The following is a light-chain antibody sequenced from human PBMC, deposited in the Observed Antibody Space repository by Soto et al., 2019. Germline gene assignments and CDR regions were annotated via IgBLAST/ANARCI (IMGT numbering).Light chain of an antibody. J-gene: IGKJ5*01. CDR2: SAS. CDR1: QSISSW. CDR3: LQDHNFLT. V-gene: IGKV1-5*01. Sequence: DIQMTQSPSTLSASVGDRVTITCRASQSISSWLAWYQQKPGKAPKLLIYSASTLQSGVPSRFSGSGSGTDFTLTISSLQPEDFATYHCLQDHNFLTFGPGTRLEI.